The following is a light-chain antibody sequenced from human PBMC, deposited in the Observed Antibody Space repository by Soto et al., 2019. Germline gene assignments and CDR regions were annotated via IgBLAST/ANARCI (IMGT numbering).Light chain of an antibody. CDR3: QQYGSSPPYT. CDR2: GAS. V-gene: IGKV3-20*01. J-gene: IGKJ2*01. Sequence: EIVLTQSPGTLSLSPGERATLSCRASQSVSSSYLAWYQQKPGQAPRLLIYGASSRATGIPXRXXGSGSGTDFTLTISRLEPEDFAVYYCQQYGSSPPYTFGQGTKLEIK. CDR1: QSVSSSY.